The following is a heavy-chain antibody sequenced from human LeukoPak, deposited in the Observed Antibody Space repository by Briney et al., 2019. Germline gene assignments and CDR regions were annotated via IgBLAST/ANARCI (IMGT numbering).Heavy chain of an antibody. CDR2: IYYSGST. CDR1: TGSISSSSYY. V-gene: IGHV4-39*01. CDR3: ARRYSSGWYGYYYDSSGYSGYFDY. J-gene: IGHJ4*02. Sequence: SETLSLTCTVYTGSISSSSYYWGWIRQPPGKGLEWIGSIYYSGSTYYNPSHKSRVTISVDTSKSQFSLKLSSVTAADTAVYYCARRYSSGWYGYYYDSSGYSGYFDYWGQGTLVTVSS. D-gene: IGHD3-22*01.